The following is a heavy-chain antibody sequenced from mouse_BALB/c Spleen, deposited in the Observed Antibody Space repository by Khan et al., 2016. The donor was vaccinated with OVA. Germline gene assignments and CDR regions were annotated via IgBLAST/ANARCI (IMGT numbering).Heavy chain of an antibody. D-gene: IGHD2-2*01. CDR3: ARYGYYYAMDY. Sequence: LVKTGASVKISCKASGYPFTSYYIHWVKQSHGKSLEWIGFISCYNGATKYNQKFKGKATITVDTSSRTAYMQFNSLTSEDSAVYYCARYGYYYAMDYWGQGTSVTVSS. V-gene: IGHV1S34*01. CDR2: ISCYNGAT. J-gene: IGHJ4*01. CDR1: GYPFTSYY.